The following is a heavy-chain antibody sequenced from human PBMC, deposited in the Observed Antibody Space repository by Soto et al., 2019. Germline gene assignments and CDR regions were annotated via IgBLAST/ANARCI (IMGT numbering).Heavy chain of an antibody. Sequence: SETLSLTCTVSCGSISSYYWSWIRQPPGKGLEWIGYIYYSGSTNYNPSLKSRVTISVDTSKNQLSLKLSSVTAADTAVYYCARRYAYYFDYWGQGTLVTVSS. CDR1: CGSISSYY. J-gene: IGHJ4*02. CDR3: ARRYAYYFDY. V-gene: IGHV4-59*08. CDR2: IYYSGST. D-gene: IGHD5-18*01.